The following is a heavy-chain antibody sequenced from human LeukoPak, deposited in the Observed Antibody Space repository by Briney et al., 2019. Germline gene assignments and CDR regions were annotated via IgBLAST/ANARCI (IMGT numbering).Heavy chain of an antibody. CDR2: INHSGST. D-gene: IGHD3-22*01. CDR1: GGSFSGYY. Sequence: PSETLSLTCAVYGGSFSGYYWSWIRQPPGKGLEWIGEINHSGSTNYNPSLKSRVTISVDTSKNQFSLKLSSVTAADTAVYYCAREGVKPYYYDSSGYFDYRGQGTLVTVSS. V-gene: IGHV4-34*01. CDR3: AREGVKPYYYDSSGYFDY. J-gene: IGHJ4*02.